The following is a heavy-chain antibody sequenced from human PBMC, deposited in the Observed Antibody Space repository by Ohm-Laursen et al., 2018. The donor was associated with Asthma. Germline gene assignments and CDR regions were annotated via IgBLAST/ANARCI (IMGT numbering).Heavy chain of an antibody. J-gene: IGHJ6*02. CDR1: GFTFSDYY. CDR2: ISSSSSYT. D-gene: IGHD2-21*02. Sequence: LSLTCAAFGFTFSDYYMSWIRQAPGKGLEWVSYISSSSSYTNYADSVKGRFTISRDNAKNSLYLQMNSLRAEDTAVYYCARAYCGGDCQLYYYYGMDVWGQGTTVTVSS. CDR3: ARAYCGGDCQLYYYYGMDV. V-gene: IGHV3-11*06.